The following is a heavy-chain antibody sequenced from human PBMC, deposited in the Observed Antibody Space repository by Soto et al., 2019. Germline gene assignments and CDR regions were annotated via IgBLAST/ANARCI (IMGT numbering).Heavy chain of an antibody. V-gene: IGHV4-4*02. CDR1: GGSISSSNW. CDR3: ARGQAAAGFDY. J-gene: IGHJ4*02. Sequence: QVQLQESGPGLVKPSATLSLTCAVSGGSISSSNWWSWVRQLPGKAREWIGEIYHSGSTNYNPSLKSRVTISVDKCSNHFAVKLSSVTAAETAVYYCARGQAAAGFDYWGQGSLVIVS. CDR2: IYHSGST. D-gene: IGHD6-13*01.